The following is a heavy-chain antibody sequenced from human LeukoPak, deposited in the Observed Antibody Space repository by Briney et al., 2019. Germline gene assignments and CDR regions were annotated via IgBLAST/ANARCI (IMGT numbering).Heavy chain of an antibody. D-gene: IGHD2-8*01. V-gene: IGHV3-74*01. J-gene: IGHJ3*02. CDR1: GVIFSSYW. Sequence: GGSLRLSCAASGVIFSSYWMHWVRQAPGQGLVWVSRINSDGSATNYADSVKGRFTISRDNPKNTLYLQMNSLRAEDTAVYYCARNGVDSTYDIWGQGTVVTVSS. CDR2: INSDGSAT. CDR3: ARNGVDSTYDI.